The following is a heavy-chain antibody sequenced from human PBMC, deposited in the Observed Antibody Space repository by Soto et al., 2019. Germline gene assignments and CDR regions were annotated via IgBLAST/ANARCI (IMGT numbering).Heavy chain of an antibody. J-gene: IGHJ4*02. V-gene: IGHV3-23*01. CDR1: GFTFSDFA. CDR2: IYGGGNGP. CDR3: AKMEGMDPWAYSFDY. Sequence: EVQVLESGGGLVQPGGSLRLSCAATGFTFSDFAMSWVRQAPGKGLEWVSRIYGGGNGPHYADSVKGRVTISRDNSQTTLYLQTTSLRAEDTAVYYCAKMEGMDPWAYSFDYWGQGTLVTVSS. D-gene: IGHD2-2*03.